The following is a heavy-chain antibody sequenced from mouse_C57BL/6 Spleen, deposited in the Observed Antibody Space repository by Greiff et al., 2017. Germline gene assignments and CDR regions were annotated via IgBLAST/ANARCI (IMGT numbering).Heavy chain of an antibody. Sequence: VQLQQSVAELVRPGASVKLSCTASGFNIKNTYMHWVKQRPEQGLEWIGRIDPANGKTKYAPKYQGKATIPADTSSSTAYLQLSSLTSEDTAIYYCARPDQYYGSSYAMDYWGQGTSVTVSS. V-gene: IGHV14-3*01. CDR1: GFNIKNTY. J-gene: IGHJ4*01. CDR2: IDPANGKT. D-gene: IGHD1-1*01. CDR3: ARPDQYYGSSYAMDY.